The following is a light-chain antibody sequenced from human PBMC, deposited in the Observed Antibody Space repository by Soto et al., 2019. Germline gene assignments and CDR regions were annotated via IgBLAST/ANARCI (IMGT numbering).Light chain of an antibody. CDR2: KAS. Sequence: DIQMTQSPSTLSASVGDSVTITCRASQSISSWLAWYQQKPGKAPKLLIYKASSLESGVPSRFSGSGSGTEFTLTISSLQPDDFATYYCQQYNLWTFGQGTKVDIK. CDR1: QSISSW. J-gene: IGKJ1*01. CDR3: QQYNLWT. V-gene: IGKV1-5*03.